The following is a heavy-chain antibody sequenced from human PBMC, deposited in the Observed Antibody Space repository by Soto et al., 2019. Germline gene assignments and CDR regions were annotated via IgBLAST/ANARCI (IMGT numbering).Heavy chain of an antibody. D-gene: IGHD6-19*01. V-gene: IGHV1-18*01. CDR2: ISGYNGNT. Sequence: QVQLVQSGAEVKKPGASVTVSCKTSGYTFSNYGINWVRQAPGQGLEWMGWISGYNGNTNYAQTVQGRVTMTTDTSTVTVYMELRSLKSDDTAIYYCSRFIMVGGWFDPNYYHGMDVWGQGTTVTVFS. CDR1: GYTFSNYG. CDR3: SRFIMVGGWFDPNYYHGMDV. J-gene: IGHJ6*02.